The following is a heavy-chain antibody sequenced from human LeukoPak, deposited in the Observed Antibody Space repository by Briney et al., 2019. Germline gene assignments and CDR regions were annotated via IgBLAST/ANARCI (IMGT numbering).Heavy chain of an antibody. Sequence: ASVKVSCKASGYRFTNYYIHWVRQAPGQGLEWMGIIKPGGRSTSYAQKFQGRVTMTRDTSTSTVYMELSSLRSEDTAVYYCAREIGPIQLHLWGSAFDYWGQGTLVTVSS. CDR1: GYRFTNYY. D-gene: IGHD5-24*01. CDR2: IKPGGRST. J-gene: IGHJ4*02. V-gene: IGHV1-46*01. CDR3: AREIGPIQLHLWGSAFDY.